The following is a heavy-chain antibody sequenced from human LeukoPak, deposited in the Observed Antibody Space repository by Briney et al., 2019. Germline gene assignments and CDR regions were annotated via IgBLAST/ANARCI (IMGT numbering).Heavy chain of an antibody. D-gene: IGHD6-19*01. CDR1: GGSISSSNW. Sequence: PSGTLSLTCAVSGGSISSSNWWSWVRQPPGKGLEWIGSIYHSGSTYYNPSLKSRVTISVDTSKNQFSLKLSSVTAADTAVYYCASPSTIGYSSAWYVLADAFDIWGQGTMVTVSS. J-gene: IGHJ3*02. CDR2: IYHSGST. CDR3: ASPSTIGYSSAWYVLADAFDI. V-gene: IGHV4-4*02.